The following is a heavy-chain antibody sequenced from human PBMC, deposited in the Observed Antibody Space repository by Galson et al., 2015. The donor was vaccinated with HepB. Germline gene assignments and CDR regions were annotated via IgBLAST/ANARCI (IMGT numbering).Heavy chain of an antibody. V-gene: IGHV3-11*06. CDR3: ARERGYGSGSFEDY. D-gene: IGHD3-10*01. Sequence: SLRLSCAASGFTFSDYYMSWIRPAPGKGLEWVSYISSSSSYTNYADSVKGRFTISRDNAKNSLYLQMNSRRAEDTAVYYCARERGYGSGSFEDYWGQGTLVTVSS. CDR2: ISSSSSYT. CDR1: GFTFSDYY. J-gene: IGHJ4*02.